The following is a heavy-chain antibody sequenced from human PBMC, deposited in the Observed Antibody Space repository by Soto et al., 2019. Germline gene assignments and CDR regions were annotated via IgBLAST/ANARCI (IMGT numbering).Heavy chain of an antibody. V-gene: IGHV3-11*01. CDR3: ARVTDNRNYYGMDV. D-gene: IGHD1-20*01. Sequence: GGSLRLSCAASGFTFSDYYMSWIRQAPGKGLEWVSFIISSGSSTYYADSVKGRFTISRDNARKSLHLQMNSLRAEDTALYYCARVTDNRNYYGMDVWGQGTTVTVSS. J-gene: IGHJ6*02. CDR1: GFTFSDYY. CDR2: IISSGSST.